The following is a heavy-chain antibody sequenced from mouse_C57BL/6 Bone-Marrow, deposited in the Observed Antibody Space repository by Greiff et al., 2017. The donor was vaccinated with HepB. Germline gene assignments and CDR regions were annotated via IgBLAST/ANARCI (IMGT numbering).Heavy chain of an antibody. V-gene: IGHV1-66*01. CDR3: ARYPPY. J-gene: IGHJ2*01. Sequence: QVHVKQSGPELVKPGASVKISCKASGYSFTSYYIHWVKQRPGQGLEWIGWIYPGSGNTKYNEKFKGKATLTADTSSSTAYMQLSSLTSEDSAVYYCARYPPYWGQGTTLTVSS. CDR2: IYPGSGNT. CDR1: GYSFTSYY.